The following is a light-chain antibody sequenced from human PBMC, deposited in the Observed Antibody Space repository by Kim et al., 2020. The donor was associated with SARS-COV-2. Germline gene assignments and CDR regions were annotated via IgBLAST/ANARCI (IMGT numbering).Light chain of an antibody. V-gene: IGKV3-15*01. CDR1: QSINNK. Sequence: VSPGERATLSCRASQSINNKLVWYQLKPGQAPRLLMFGASTRATGIPARFSGSGSGTEFTLTISSLQFEDFAVYYCQQYNDWPPYTFGQGTKLEI. CDR2: GAS. CDR3: QQYNDWPPYT. J-gene: IGKJ2*01.